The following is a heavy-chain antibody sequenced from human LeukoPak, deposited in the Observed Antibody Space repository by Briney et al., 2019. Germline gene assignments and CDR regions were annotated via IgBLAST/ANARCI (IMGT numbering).Heavy chain of an antibody. CDR2: IYRSGGTT. CDR1: GFIFSGYA. CDR3: AKDRNPDGKNSLDY. D-gene: IGHD5-24*01. V-gene: IGHV3-23*05. J-gene: IGHJ4*02. Sequence: SGGSLRLSCEGSGFIFSGYAMNWVRQTPEKGLEWVALIYRSGGTTYYADSVKGRFTISRDNSRDTVYLQMNSLRVDDTARYFCAKDRNPDGKNSLDYWGQGTQVTVSS.